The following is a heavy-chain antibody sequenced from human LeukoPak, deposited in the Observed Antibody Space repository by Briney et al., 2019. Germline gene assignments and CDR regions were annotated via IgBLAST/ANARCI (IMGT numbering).Heavy chain of an antibody. J-gene: IGHJ4*01. CDR2: IWYDGSNK. CDR1: GFTFSSYG. Sequence: GRSLRLSCAASGFTFSSYGMHWVRQAPGKGLEWVAVIWYDGSNKYYADSVKGRFTISRDNSKNTLYLQMNSLRAEDTAVYYCARGPGSSGGAYVGDYWGPGTLVTVSS. CDR3: ARGPGSSGGAYVGDY. V-gene: IGHV3-33*01. D-gene: IGHD3-22*01.